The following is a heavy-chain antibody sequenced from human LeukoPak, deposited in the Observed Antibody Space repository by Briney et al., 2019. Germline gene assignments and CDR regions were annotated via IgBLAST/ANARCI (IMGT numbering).Heavy chain of an antibody. CDR3: ARDERPIVGALDY. CDR2: ISSGSSYT. V-gene: IGHV3-21*01. CDR1: GFTFSSYG. Sequence: TGGSLRLSCAASGFTFSSYGMNWVRQAPGKGLEWGSSISSGSSYTYFADSVKGRFTISRDNAKNSLYLQMNSLRVEDTAVYYCARDERPIVGALDYWGQGTLVTVSS. J-gene: IGHJ4*02. D-gene: IGHD1-26*01.